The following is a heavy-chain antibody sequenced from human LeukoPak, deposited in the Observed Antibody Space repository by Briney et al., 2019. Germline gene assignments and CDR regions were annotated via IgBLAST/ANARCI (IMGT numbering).Heavy chain of an antibody. CDR1: GYTFTSYD. CDR3: ARALSWTTESYYYMDV. Sequence: ASVKVSCKASGYTFTSYDIHWVRPATRQGLEWMGWMNPNSGNTGYAQKFQGRVTMTKNTSITTAYIDLSSLRSEDTAVYYCARALSWTTESYYYMDVWGKGTTVTVSS. D-gene: IGHD3/OR15-3a*01. CDR2: MNPNSGNT. J-gene: IGHJ6*03. V-gene: IGHV1-8*01.